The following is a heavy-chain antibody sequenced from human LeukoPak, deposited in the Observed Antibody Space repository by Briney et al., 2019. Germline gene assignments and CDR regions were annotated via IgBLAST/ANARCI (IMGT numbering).Heavy chain of an antibody. J-gene: IGHJ4*02. D-gene: IGHD3-3*02. CDR2: IKQDGSEK. V-gene: IGHV3-7*01. CDR1: GFTFSSYW. CDR3: AKDYRHFWLEYYFDY. Sequence: GGSLRLSCAASGFTFSSYWMSWVRQAPGKGLEWVANIKQDGSEKYYVDSVKGRFTISRDNSKNTLYLQMNSLRAEDTAVYYCAKDYRHFWLEYYFDYWGQGTLVTVSS.